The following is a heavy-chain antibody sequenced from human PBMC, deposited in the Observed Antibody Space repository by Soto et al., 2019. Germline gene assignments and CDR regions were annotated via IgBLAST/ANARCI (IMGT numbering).Heavy chain of an antibody. J-gene: IGHJ3*02. CDR3: ARDDGRTTGTTDMAFDI. CDR2: IYYSGST. Sequence: QVQLQESGPGLVKPSQTLSLTCTVSGGSISSGGYYWSWIRQHPGKGLEWIGYIYYSGSTYYNPSLKSRVTISVDTSKNQFSLKLSSVTAADTGVYYCARDDGRTTGTTDMAFDIWGQGTMVTVSS. D-gene: IGHD1-1*01. V-gene: IGHV4-31*03. CDR1: GGSISSGGYY.